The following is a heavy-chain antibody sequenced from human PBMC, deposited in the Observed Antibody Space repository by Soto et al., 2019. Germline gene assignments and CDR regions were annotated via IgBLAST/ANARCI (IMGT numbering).Heavy chain of an antibody. Sequence: QVQLVESGGGVVQPGRSLRLSCAASGFTFSSYGMHWVRQAPGKGLEWVAVISYDGSNKYYADSVKGRFTISRDNSKNTLYLQMNSLRAEDTAVYYCAKDRRPNYYYDMDVWGQGTTVTVSS. CDR3: AKDRRPNYYYDMDV. CDR2: ISYDGSNK. J-gene: IGHJ6*02. V-gene: IGHV3-30*18. CDR1: GFTFSSYG. D-gene: IGHD6-25*01.